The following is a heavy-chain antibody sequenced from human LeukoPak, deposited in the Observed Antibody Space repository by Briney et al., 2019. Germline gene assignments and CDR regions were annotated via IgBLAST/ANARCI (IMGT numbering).Heavy chain of an antibody. D-gene: IGHD3-3*01. CDR3: AKTSLSDASGHYYYMDV. CDR2: ISSSGSTI. J-gene: IGHJ6*03. Sequence: PGGSLRLSCAASGFTFSDYYMSWIRQAPGKGLEWVSYISSSGSTIYYADSVKGRFTISRDNAKNPLYLQMNSLRAEDTAVYYCAKTSLSDASGHYYYMDVWGKGATVTVSS. V-gene: IGHV3-11*04. CDR1: GFTFSDYY.